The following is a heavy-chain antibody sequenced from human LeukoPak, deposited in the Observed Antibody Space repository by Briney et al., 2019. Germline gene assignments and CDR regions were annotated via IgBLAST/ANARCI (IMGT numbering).Heavy chain of an antibody. J-gene: IGHJ4*02. CDR2: FYSGGNT. D-gene: IGHD6-19*01. V-gene: IGHV3-53*01. Sequence: GGSLRLSCVVSGFTVSNNYMSWVRQAPGKGLEWVSAFYSGGNTYYAGSVKGRFIISRDSSKNTLYLQMNILRPEDTAMYFCAKLPSSGWLGYWGQGTLVTVSS. CDR1: GFTVSNNY. CDR3: AKLPSSGWLGY.